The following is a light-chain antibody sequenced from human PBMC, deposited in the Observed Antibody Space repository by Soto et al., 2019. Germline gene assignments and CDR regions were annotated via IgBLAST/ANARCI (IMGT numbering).Light chain of an antibody. Sequence: EIVLTQSPATLSVSPGERATLSCRASQSVSSNLAWYQHKPGQAPRLLIYAASTRATGIPARFSGSGSGTDFTLTISSLKSEDFAVYYCHQYHHWPPSFTFGPGTKVDIK. J-gene: IGKJ3*01. CDR2: AAS. CDR3: HQYHHWPPSFT. CDR1: QSVSSN. V-gene: IGKV3-15*01.